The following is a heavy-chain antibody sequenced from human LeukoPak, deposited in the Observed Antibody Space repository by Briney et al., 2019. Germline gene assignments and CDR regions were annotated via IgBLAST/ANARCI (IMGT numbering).Heavy chain of an antibody. CDR2: IYTSGST. Sequence: SETLSLTCTVSGGSISSGSYYWSWIRQPAGKGLEWIGRIYTSGSTNYNPSLKSRVTISVDTSKNQFSLKLSSVTAADTAVYYCARRALFDYYYYMDVWGKGTTVTVSS. CDR1: GGSISSGSYY. D-gene: IGHD3-3*01. V-gene: IGHV4-61*02. J-gene: IGHJ6*03. CDR3: ARRALFDYYYYMDV.